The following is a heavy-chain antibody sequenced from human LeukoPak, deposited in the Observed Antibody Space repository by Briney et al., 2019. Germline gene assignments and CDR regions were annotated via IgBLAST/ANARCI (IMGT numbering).Heavy chain of an antibody. D-gene: IGHD4-11*01. V-gene: IGHV4-34*01. Sequence: SETLSLTCAVYGGSFSGYYWSWIRQPPGKGLEWIGEINHSGSTNYNPSLKSRVTISVDTSKNQFSLKLSSVTAADTAVYYCARASVTYYYYYYMDVWGKGTTVTVSS. CDR3: ARASVTYYYYYYMDV. CDR1: GGSFSGYY. J-gene: IGHJ6*03. CDR2: INHSGST.